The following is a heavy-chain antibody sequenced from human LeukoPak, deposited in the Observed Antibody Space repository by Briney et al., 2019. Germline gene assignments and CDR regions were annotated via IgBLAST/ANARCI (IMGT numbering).Heavy chain of an antibody. V-gene: IGHV1-2*02. CDR2: INPNSGGT. CDR3: AKASYDILTGYSSYYFDY. Sequence: ASVKVSCKASGYTFTGYYMHWVRQAPGQGLEWMGWINPNSGGTNYAQKFQGRVTMTRDTSISTAYMELSRLRSDDTAVYYCAKASYDILTGYSSYYFDYWGQGTLVTVSS. J-gene: IGHJ4*02. CDR1: GYTFTGYY. D-gene: IGHD3-9*01.